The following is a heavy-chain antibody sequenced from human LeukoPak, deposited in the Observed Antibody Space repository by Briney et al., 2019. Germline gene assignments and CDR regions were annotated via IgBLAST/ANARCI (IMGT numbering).Heavy chain of an antibody. J-gene: IGHJ4*02. V-gene: IGHV3-23*01. CDR1: GFPFSNNV. Sequence: PGGSLRLSCAASGFPFSNNVMTWVRQAPGRGLDWLSAISGGGGDTYYADSVKGRFTISRDNSKNILYLQMSSLTAEDTAVYYCAKTFPYGTTWFCFCDYWGQGALVTVSS. CDR2: ISGGGGDT. CDR3: AKTFPYGTTWFCFCDY. D-gene: IGHD3-10*01.